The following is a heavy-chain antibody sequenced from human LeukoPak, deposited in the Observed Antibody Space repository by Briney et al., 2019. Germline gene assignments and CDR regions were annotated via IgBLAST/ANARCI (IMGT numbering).Heavy chain of an antibody. CDR2: ISSSSSYI. CDR1: GFTFSSYS. V-gene: IGHV3-21*01. D-gene: IGHD3-9*01. CDR3: ASRGTMAGYSLDY. J-gene: IGHJ4*02. Sequence: KTGGSLRLSCAASGFTFSSYSMNWVRQAPGKGLEWVSSISSSSSYIYYADSVKGRFTISRDNAKNSPYLQMNSLRAEDTAVYYCASRGTMAGYSLDYWGQGTLVTVSS.